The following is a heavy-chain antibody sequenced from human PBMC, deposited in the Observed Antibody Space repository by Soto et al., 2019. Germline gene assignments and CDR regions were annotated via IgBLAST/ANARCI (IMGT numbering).Heavy chain of an antibody. CDR2: ILYDGSNT. J-gene: IGHJ6*02. V-gene: IGHV3-30*18. CDR3: AKSRDGYSFYYFYGMDV. Sequence: QVQLVESGGGVVQPGRSLRLSCAASGFTFSNFGMHWVRQAPGKGLEWVAAILYDGSNTYYADSVKGRFTISRDNSKNPLYLEMNRLRAEDTAVYHCAKSRDGYSFYYFYGMDVWGQGTTVTVSS. D-gene: IGHD4-4*01. CDR1: GFTFSNFG.